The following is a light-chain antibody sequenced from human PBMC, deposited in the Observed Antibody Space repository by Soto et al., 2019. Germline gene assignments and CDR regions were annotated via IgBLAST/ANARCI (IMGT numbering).Light chain of an antibody. CDR3: QQYTYSPEWT. V-gene: IGKV3-20*01. CDR2: GAS. Sequence: EIVLTQSPGTLSLSPGERATLSCRASQSVSSAYSAWYQQKPGQAPRLLIYGASSRAAGIPDRFSGSGSGTDFTLTISRLEPEDFAVYYCQQYTYSPEWTFGQGTEVEIK. CDR1: QSVSSAY. J-gene: IGKJ1*01.